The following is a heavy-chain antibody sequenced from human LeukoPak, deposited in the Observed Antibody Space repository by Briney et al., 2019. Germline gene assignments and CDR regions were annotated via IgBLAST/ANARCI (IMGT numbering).Heavy chain of an antibody. CDR2: IYYGGST. CDR3: ARYIVAVVAATLASWFDP. Sequence: SETLSLTCTVSGGSISSSSYYWGWIRQPPGKGLEWIGSIYYGGSTYYNPSLKSRVTISVDTSKNQFSLKLSSVTAADTAVYYCARYIVAVVAATLASWFDPWGQGTLVTVSS. V-gene: IGHV4-39*01. D-gene: IGHD2-15*01. J-gene: IGHJ5*02. CDR1: GGSISSSSYY.